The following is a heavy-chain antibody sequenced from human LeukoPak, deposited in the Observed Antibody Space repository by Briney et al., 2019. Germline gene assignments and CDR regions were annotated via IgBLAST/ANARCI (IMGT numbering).Heavy chain of an antibody. CDR1: GFTFSDYY. CDR2: ISSSGTTI. D-gene: IGHD6-19*01. Sequence: PGGSLRLSCAASGFTFSDYYMSWIRQAPGKGLEWVSYISSSGTTIYYADSVKGRFAISRDNAKNSLYLQMNSLTAEDTAVYYCARLNGIALAGTWTSENDSWGQGTLVTVSS. CDR3: ARLNGIALAGTWTSENDS. V-gene: IGHV3-11*04. J-gene: IGHJ4*02.